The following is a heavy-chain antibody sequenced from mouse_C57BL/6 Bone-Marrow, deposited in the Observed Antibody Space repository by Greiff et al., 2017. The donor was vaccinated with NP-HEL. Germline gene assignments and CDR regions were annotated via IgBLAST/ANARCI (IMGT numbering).Heavy chain of an antibody. CDR1: GFSFSSYA. CDR3: ARVSVLFDY. V-gene: IGHV5-4*01. J-gene: IGHJ2*01. Sequence: EVLLVESGGGLVKPGGSLTLSCAASGFSFSSYAMSWFRQPPEKTLEWVVIISDGGSYTYYPDNVKGRFPISRNNAKNNLYLQMSHLKSEDTAMYYCARVSVLFDYWGQGTTLTVSS. CDR2: ISDGGSYT.